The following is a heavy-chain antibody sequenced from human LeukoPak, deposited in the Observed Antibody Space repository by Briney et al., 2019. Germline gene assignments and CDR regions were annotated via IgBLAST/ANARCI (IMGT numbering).Heavy chain of an antibody. CDR3: ARGWGGDCYHVH. Sequence: ASVKVSCKASGYTFTSYAMHWVRQAPGQGLEWMGWIYGGSGNTKYSQKFQGRVSITRDTSASTVYMELSSLGSEDTAVYYCARGWGGDCYHVHWGQGTLVTVSS. CDR2: IYGGSGNT. J-gene: IGHJ4*02. V-gene: IGHV1-3*01. D-gene: IGHD2-21*02. CDR1: GYTFTSYA.